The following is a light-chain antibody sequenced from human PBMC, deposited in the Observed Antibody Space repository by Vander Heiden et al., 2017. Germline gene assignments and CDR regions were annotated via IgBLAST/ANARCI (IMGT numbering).Light chain of an antibody. V-gene: IGLV1-51*01. CDR2: DNN. Sequence: QSVSTQPPSVSAAPGQKVTISCSGTNSNIGKNFVSWYQQLPGTAPKLLIYDNNKRPSGIPDRFSASKSGASATLDITGLQTGDEADFYCGTWDSSLNAGVFGGGTRLTVL. CDR1: NSNIGKNF. J-gene: IGLJ3*02. CDR3: GTWDSSLNAGV.